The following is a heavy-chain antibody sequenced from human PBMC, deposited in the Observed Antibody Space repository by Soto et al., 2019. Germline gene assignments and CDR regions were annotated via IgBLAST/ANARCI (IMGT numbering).Heavy chain of an antibody. CDR1: GFTFSSYA. V-gene: IGHV3-23*01. CDR2: ISGSGVST. CDR3: AKERYYYDSSGFDY. D-gene: IGHD3-22*01. J-gene: IGHJ4*02. Sequence: PGGSLRLSCAASGFTFSSYAMSWVRQAPGKGLEWVSAISGSGVSTYYADSVKGRFTISRGNSKNTLYLQMNSLRAEDTAVYYCAKERYYYDSSGFDYWGQGTLVTVS.